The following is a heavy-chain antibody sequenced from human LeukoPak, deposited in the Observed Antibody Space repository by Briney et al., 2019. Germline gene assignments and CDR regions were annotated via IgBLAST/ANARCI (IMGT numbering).Heavy chain of an antibody. J-gene: IGHJ6*03. CDR3: TRPAYYYHSSGPNYYMDV. V-gene: IGHV5-51*01. Sequence: GKSLKISCKASGYTFGTSWIAWVRQMPGKGLELMGVIHPVDSDTRYSPSFEGQVTISTDRSVNTAFLHWSSLKASDTAMYYCTRPAYYYHSSGPNYYMDVWGTGTPVIVSS. CDR1: GYTFGTSW. D-gene: IGHD2-21*01. CDR2: IHPVDSDT.